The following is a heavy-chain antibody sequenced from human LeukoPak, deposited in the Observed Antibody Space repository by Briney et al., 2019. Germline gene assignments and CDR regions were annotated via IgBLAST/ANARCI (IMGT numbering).Heavy chain of an antibody. V-gene: IGHV3-33*01. CDR2: IWYDGSNK. CDR1: GFTFSNYG. Sequence: GGSLRLPCAASGFTFSNYGMHWVRQAPGKGLEWVAAIWYDGSNKYYGDSVKGRFTISRDNSKNTLYLQMNSLRAEDTAAYYCARAGYGDPHFDFWGQGTLVTVSS. J-gene: IGHJ4*02. CDR3: ARAGYGDPHFDF. D-gene: IGHD4-17*01.